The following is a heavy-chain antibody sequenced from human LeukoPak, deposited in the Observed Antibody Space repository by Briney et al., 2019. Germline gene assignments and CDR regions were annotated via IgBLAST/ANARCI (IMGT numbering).Heavy chain of an antibody. CDR3: AAGRDSSGYVDY. Sequence: PSQTLSLTCTVSGGSISSGSYYWSWIRQPAGKGLEWIGRIYTSGSTNYNPSLKSRVTISVDTSKNQFSLKLSSVTAADTAVYYCAAGRDSSGYVDYWGQGTLVTVSS. J-gene: IGHJ4*02. D-gene: IGHD3-22*01. V-gene: IGHV4-61*02. CDR1: GGSISSGSYY. CDR2: IYTSGST.